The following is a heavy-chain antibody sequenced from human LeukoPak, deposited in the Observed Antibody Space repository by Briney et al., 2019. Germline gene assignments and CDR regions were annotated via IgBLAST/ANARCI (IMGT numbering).Heavy chain of an antibody. J-gene: IGHJ4*02. Sequence: GGSLRLSCAASGFTFSSYSMNWVRQAPGKGLEWVSSISSSSSYIYYSDSVKGRFTISRDNAKNSLYLQMNSLRAEDTAVYYCARVSRYSGSYSAYFDYWGQGTLVTVSS. CDR1: GFTFSSYS. V-gene: IGHV3-21*01. CDR3: ARVSRYSGSYSAYFDY. CDR2: ISSSSSYI. D-gene: IGHD1-26*01.